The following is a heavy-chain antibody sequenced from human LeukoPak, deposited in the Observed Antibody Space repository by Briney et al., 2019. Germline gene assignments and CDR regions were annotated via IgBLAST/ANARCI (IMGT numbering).Heavy chain of an antibody. V-gene: IGHV3-7*01. D-gene: IGHD6-19*01. CDR3: ARVVAVAGKWGIGAFDI. CDR2: IKQDGSEK. Sequence: QTGGSLRLSCAASGFTFSSYWMSWVRQAPGKGLEWVANIKQDGSEKYYVDSVRGRFTISRDNAKNSLYLQMNSLRAEDTAVYYCARVVAVAGKWGIGAFDIWGQGTMVTVSS. J-gene: IGHJ3*02. CDR1: GFTFSSYW.